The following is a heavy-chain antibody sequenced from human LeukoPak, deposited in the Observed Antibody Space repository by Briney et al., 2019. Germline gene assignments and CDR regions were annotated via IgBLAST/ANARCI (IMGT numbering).Heavy chain of an antibody. CDR1: GFTFSSYG. D-gene: IGHD1-1*01. Sequence: GGSLRLSCAASGFTFSSYGMHWVRQAPGKGLEWVAVIPYDGSNKYYADSVKGRFTISRDNSKNTLYLQMNSLRAEDTAVYYCANLYNWNDDWDYYYGMDVWGQGTTVTVSS. CDR2: IPYDGSNK. V-gene: IGHV3-30*18. CDR3: ANLYNWNDDWDYYYGMDV. J-gene: IGHJ6*02.